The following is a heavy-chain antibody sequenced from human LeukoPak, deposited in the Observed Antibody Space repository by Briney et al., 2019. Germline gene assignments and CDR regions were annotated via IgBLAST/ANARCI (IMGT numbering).Heavy chain of an antibody. CDR2: LHADGIER. J-gene: IGHJ4*02. CDR1: GFTLSGYW. Sequence: GGSLRLSCAASGFTLSGYWMSWVRHAPGKGLEWVARLHADGIERYYVDPVKGRFTISRDNAKISLHLQMYSLSLDDTAVYYCARGGYSFDYLGQGTLVTVSS. V-gene: IGHV3-7*01. CDR3: ARGGYSFDY. D-gene: IGHD5-12*01.